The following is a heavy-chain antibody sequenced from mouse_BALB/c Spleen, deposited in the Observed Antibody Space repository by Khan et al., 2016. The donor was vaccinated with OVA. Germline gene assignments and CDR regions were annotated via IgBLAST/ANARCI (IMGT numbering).Heavy chain of an antibody. Sequence: QIQLVQSGPELKKPGETVKISCKASGYTFTNYGMNWVKQAPGKGLKWMGWINTYTGEPTYADDFKGRFAFSLETSASTAFLQINNLKNEDMATYFCARGGYYGKYFDYWGQGTTLTVSS. J-gene: IGHJ2*01. CDR3: ARGGYYGKYFDY. CDR2: INTYTGEP. CDR1: GYTFTNYG. V-gene: IGHV9-1*02. D-gene: IGHD1-1*02.